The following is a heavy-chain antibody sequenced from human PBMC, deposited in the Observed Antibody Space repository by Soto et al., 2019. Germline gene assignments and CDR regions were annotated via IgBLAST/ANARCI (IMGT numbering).Heavy chain of an antibody. V-gene: IGHV4-34*01. CDR2: INHSGST. J-gene: IGHJ4*02. CDR1: GGSFSVYY. D-gene: IGHD3-22*01. CDR3: ARDYYDSSGYYSGFDY. Sequence: PSETLSLTCAVYGGSFSVYYWSWIRQPPGKGLEWIGEINHSGSTNYNPSLKSRVTISVDTSKNQFSLKLSSVTAADTAVYYCARDYYDSSGYYSGFDYWGQGTLVTVSS.